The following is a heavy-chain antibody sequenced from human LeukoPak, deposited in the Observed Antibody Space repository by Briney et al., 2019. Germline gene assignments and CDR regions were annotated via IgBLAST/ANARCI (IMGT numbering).Heavy chain of an antibody. V-gene: IGHV3-48*01. D-gene: IGHD5-24*01. J-gene: IGHJ5*02. CDR1: GFTFSSYS. CDR2: ISSSSSTI. Sequence: PGRSLRLSCAASGFTFSSYSMNWVRQAPGKGLEWVSYISSSSSTIYYADSVKGRFTISRDNAKNSLYLQMNSLRAEDTAVYYCARDGDPEGYNLADPWGQGTLVTVSS. CDR3: ARDGDPEGYNLADP.